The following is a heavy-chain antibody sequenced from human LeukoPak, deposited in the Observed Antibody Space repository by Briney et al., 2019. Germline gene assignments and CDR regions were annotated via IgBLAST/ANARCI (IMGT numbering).Heavy chain of an antibody. CDR1: GFTFSSYA. J-gene: IGHJ4*02. D-gene: IGHD1-26*01. V-gene: IGHV3-23*01. CDR2: ISGSGGST. Sequence: GRSPRLSCAASGFTFSSYAMSWVRQAPGKGLEWVSAISGSGGSTYYADSVKGRFTISRDNSKNTLYLQMNSLRAEDTAVYYCAKEPIVGATWSSGDYWGQGTLVTVSS. CDR3: AKEPIVGATWSSGDY.